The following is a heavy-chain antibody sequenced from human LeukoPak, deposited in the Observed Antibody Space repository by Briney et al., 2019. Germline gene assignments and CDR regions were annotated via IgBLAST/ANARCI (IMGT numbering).Heavy chain of an antibody. V-gene: IGHV1-24*01. CDR1: GGTFSSYA. CDR3: ATALVYYYDTGARSPFDY. Sequence: ASVKVSCKASGGTFSSYAISWVRQAPGKGLEWMGGFDPEDGETIYAQKFQGRVTMTEDTSTDTAYMELSSLRSEDTAVYYCATALVYYYDTGARSPFDYWGQGTLVTVSS. D-gene: IGHD3-22*01. CDR2: FDPEDGET. J-gene: IGHJ4*02.